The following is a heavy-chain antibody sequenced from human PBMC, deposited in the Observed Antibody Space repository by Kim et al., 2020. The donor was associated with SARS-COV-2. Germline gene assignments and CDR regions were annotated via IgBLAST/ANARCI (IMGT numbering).Heavy chain of an antibody. D-gene: IGHD3-10*01. V-gene: IGHV3-64*01. Sequence: NGGSTYYANSVKGRFTITRDNSKNTLYLQMGSLGAEDMAVYYCARAGGDYWGQGTLVTVSS. J-gene: IGHJ4*02. CDR3: ARAGGDY. CDR2: NGGST.